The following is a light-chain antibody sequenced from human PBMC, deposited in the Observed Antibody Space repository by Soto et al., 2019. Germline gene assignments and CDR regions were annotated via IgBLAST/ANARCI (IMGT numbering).Light chain of an antibody. V-gene: IGLV2-14*01. J-gene: IGLJ1*01. Sequence: QSVLTQPASVSGSPGQAITISCSGTSSDVGAYNYVSWYQQHPGKAPKLMIYDVTNRPSGVSNRFSGSKSGNTASLTISGLRAEDEADYYCNSYTTSNTYVFGTGTKGTVL. CDR3: NSYTTSNTYV. CDR2: DVT. CDR1: SSDVGAYNY.